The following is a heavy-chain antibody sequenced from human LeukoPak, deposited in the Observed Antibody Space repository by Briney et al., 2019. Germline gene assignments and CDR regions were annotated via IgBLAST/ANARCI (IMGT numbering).Heavy chain of an antibody. V-gene: IGHV1-2*06. Sequence: GASVKVSCKASGYTFTSYAMHWVRQAPGQRLEWMGRINPNSGGTNYAQNFQGRVTMTRDTSISTAYMELSRLRSDDTAVYYCARDMGGSYPYWGQGTLVTVSS. J-gene: IGHJ4*02. CDR3: ARDMGGSYPY. CDR2: INPNSGGT. D-gene: IGHD1-26*01. CDR1: GYTFTSYA.